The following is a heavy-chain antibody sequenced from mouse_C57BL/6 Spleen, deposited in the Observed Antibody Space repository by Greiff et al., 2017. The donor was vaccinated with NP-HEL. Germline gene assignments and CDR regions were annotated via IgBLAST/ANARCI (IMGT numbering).Heavy chain of an antibody. D-gene: IGHD1-1*01. CDR1: GYAFSSYW. V-gene: IGHV1-80*01. J-gene: IGHJ2*01. CDR3: ARRTHYYGSSYDY. CDR2: IYPGDGDT. Sequence: VQLQQSGAELVKPGASVKISCKASGYAFSSYWMNWVKQRPGKGLEWIGQIYPGDGDTNYNGKFKGKATLTADKSSSTAYMQLSSLTSEDSAVYFCARRTHYYGSSYDYWGQGTTLTVSS.